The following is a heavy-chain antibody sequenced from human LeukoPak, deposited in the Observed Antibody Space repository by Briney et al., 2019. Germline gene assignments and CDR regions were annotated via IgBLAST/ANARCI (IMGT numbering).Heavy chain of an antibody. CDR2: ISSSGSTI. CDR1: GFTFSDYY. V-gene: IGHV3-11*01. J-gene: IGHJ3*02. Sequence: GGSLRLSCAASGFTFSDYYMSWIRQAPGKGLEWVSYISSSGSTIYYADSVKGRFTISRGNAKNSLYLQMNSLRAEDTAVYYCAKDRVIIDAFDIWGQGTMVTVSS. D-gene: IGHD3-10*01. CDR3: AKDRVIIDAFDI.